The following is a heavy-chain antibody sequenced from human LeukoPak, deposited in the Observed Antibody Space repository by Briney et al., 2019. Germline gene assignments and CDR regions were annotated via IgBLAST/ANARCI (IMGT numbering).Heavy chain of an antibody. CDR2: ISGSGGST. J-gene: IGHJ3*02. Sequence: PGGSLRLSCAASGFSFSSYAMSWVRQAPGKGLEWVSAISGSGGSTYYADSVKGRFTISRDNSKNTLYLQMNSLRAEDTAVYYCAKDCGSYYSPSGAFDIWGQGTMVTVSS. V-gene: IGHV3-23*01. CDR3: AKDCGSYYSPSGAFDI. CDR1: GFSFSSYA. D-gene: IGHD1-26*01.